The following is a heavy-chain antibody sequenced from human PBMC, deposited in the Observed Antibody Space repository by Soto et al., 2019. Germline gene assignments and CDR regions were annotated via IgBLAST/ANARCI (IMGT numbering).Heavy chain of an antibody. Sequence: QVQLVQSGAEVKKPGASVKVSCKASGYTFTSYAMHWVRQAPGQRLEWMGWINAGNGNTKYSQKFQGRVTITRDTSASKAYMELSSLRSEDTAVYYCASLYSSGWGGNAFDIWGQGTMVTVSS. CDR1: GYTFTSYA. D-gene: IGHD6-19*01. J-gene: IGHJ3*02. CDR2: INAGNGNT. CDR3: ASLYSSGWGGNAFDI. V-gene: IGHV1-3*01.